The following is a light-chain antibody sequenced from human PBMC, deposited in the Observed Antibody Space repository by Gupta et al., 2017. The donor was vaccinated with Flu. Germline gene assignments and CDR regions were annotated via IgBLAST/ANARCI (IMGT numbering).Light chain of an antibody. CDR2: GNS. V-gene: IGLV1-40*01. J-gene: IGLJ1*01. CDR3: QSYDSSLSGYV. CDR1: SSNIGAGYD. Sequence: SVLPPPPSVSGPPGRGSPFSSPGPSSNIGAGYDVHWYQQLPGTAPKLLIYGNSNRPSGVPDRFSGSKSGTSASLAITGLQAEDEADYYCQSYDSSLSGYVFGTGTKVTVL.